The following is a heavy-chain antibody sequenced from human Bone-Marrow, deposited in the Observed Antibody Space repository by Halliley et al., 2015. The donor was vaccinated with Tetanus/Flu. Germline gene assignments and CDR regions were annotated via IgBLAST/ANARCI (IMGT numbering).Heavy chain of an antibody. CDR2: INHDSTEK. Sequence: CAASGFSFSDYWMSWVRQAPGKGLEGVAYINHDSTEKYYVDSLRGRLTISRDNAKNPLFLQMESLRADDTAVYYCARVASGDDYNLGSSGQGGLVSVSS. J-gene: IGHJ4*02. D-gene: IGHD4-4*01. CDR3: ARVASGDDYNLGS. V-gene: IGHV3-7*03. CDR1: GFSFSDYW.